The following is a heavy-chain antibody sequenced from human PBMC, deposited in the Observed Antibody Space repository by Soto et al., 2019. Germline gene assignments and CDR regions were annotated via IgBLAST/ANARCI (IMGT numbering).Heavy chain of an antibody. J-gene: IGHJ5*02. V-gene: IGHV4-31*02. CDR1: GASISRGAYY. Sequence: PSATFSLTLSFSGASISRGAYYWSWIRHHPGKGLEWIGNIYYSGSAYYNPSLKSRVTISVDTSQNQFSLKLSSVTAADTAVYYCARGVLANWGPENWFDPWGQGTLVTVSS. CDR2: IYYSGSA. D-gene: IGHD7-27*01. CDR3: ARGVLANWGPENWFDP.